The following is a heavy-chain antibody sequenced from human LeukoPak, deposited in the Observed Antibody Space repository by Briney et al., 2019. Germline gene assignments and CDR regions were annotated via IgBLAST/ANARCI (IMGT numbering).Heavy chain of an antibody. V-gene: IGHV1-2*02. CDR3: ARSEVPAAIWPYYYMDV. D-gene: IGHD2-2*01. J-gene: IGHJ6*03. CDR2: INPNSGGT. CDR1: GYTFTGYY. Sequence: GASVKVSCKASGYTFTGYYMHWVRQAPGQGLEWMGWINPNSGGTNYAQKFQGRVTMTRDTSISTAYMELSRLRSDDTAVYYCARSEVPAAIWPYYYMDVWGKGTTVTVSS.